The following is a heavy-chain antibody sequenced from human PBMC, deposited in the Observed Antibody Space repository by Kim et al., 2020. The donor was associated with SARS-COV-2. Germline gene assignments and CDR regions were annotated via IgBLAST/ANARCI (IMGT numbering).Heavy chain of an antibody. V-gene: IGHV4-34*01. CDR1: GDSFSGYY. CDR3: VSFGSSSPFHY. J-gene: IGHJ4*02. CDR2: ISHSGRT. D-gene: IGHD2-2*01. Sequence: SETLSLTCAVSGDSFSGYYWDWIRQSPEKGLEWIGEISHSGRTNYNPSFGSRVTISIDTSKNKFSLKLTSVTAADTAVYYCVSFGSSSPFHYWSQGALVT.